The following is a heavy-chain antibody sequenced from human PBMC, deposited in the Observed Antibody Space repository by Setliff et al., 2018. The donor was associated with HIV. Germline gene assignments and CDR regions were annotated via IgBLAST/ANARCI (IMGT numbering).Heavy chain of an antibody. V-gene: IGHV3-21*01. D-gene: IGHD7-27*01. Sequence: PGGSLRLSCAASGFTFSSYSMNWVRQAPGKGLEWVSSISSSSSYIYYADSVKGRFTISRDNAKNSLYLQMNSLSAEDPAVYYCVRDGFVGKGGFDYWGQGTLVTVSS. CDR2: ISSSSSYI. CDR1: GFTFSSYS. J-gene: IGHJ4*02. CDR3: VRDGFVGKGGFDY.